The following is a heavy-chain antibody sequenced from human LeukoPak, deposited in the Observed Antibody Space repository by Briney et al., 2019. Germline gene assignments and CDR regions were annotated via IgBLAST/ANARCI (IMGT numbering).Heavy chain of an antibody. CDR1: GFTFSNNG. CDR2: IWFDGSNK. J-gene: IGHJ4*02. Sequence: GTSLRLSCAASGFTFSNNGMHWVRQAPDKGLEWLALIWFDGSNKYYADSVKGRFTISRDNSKKTLYLQMNSLRAEDTAVYYCGSSDASTYYQSIDYWGQGTLVTVSS. D-gene: IGHD1-26*01. V-gene: IGHV3-33*01. CDR3: GSSDASTYYQSIDY.